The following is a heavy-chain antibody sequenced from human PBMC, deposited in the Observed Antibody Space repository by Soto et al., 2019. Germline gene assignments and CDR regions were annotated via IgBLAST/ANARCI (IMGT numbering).Heavy chain of an antibody. CDR2: INPNSGGT. CDR1: GYTFTGYY. V-gene: IGHV1-2*04. J-gene: IGHJ6*02. D-gene: IGHD1-1*01. CDR3: ARDAELERPPDYYYYGMDV. Sequence: QVQLVQSGAEVKKPGASVKVSCKASGYTFTGYYMHWVRQAPGQGLEWMGWINPNSGGTNYAQKFQGWVTMTRDTSNSTAYMELSRLRSDDTAVYYCARDAELERPPDYYYYGMDVWGQGTTVTVSS.